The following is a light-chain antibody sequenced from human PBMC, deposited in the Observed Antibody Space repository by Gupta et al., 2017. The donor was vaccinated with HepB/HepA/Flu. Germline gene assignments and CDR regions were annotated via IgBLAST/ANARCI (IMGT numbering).Light chain of an antibody. J-gene: IGLJ3*02. CDR1: SGSIANYY. CDR3: QYYDTFIWV. Sequence: NFMLTPPHSVSGSPGKTVNISCTGSSGSIANYYVQWYQQRPGSAPSTVIYEDNQRPSGVPDRFSGSSDSSSTSASLTISGLKAEDEDYYYCQYYDTFIWVFGGGTKLTVL. CDR2: EDN. V-gene: IGLV6-57*02.